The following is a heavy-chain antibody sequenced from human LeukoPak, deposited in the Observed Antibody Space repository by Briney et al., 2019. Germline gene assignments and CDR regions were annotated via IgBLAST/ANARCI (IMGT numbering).Heavy chain of an antibody. CDR1: GFSFSSYG. CDR3: ARCTASCYANAFDV. CDR2: INGGGDAT. J-gene: IGHJ3*01. Sequence: GGSLRLSCAASGFSFSSYGMSWFRQAPGKGLEWVSAINGGGDATEYADSVKGRFTISRDNSKNTLYLQMNSLRPEDTAVYYCARCTASCYANAFDVWGQGTLLTVSS. V-gene: IGHV3-23*01. D-gene: IGHD2-2*01.